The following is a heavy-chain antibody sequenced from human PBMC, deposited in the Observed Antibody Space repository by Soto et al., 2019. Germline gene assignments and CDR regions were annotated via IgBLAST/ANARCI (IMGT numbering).Heavy chain of an antibody. CDR1: GFTFSSYS. Sequence: GGSLRLSCAASGFTFSSYSMNWVRQAPGKGLEWVSSISSSSSYIYYADSVKGRFTISRDNAKNSLYLQMNSLRAEDTAVYYCARDRAYDDYYYGMDVWGQGTTVTVSS. J-gene: IGHJ6*02. D-gene: IGHD3-3*01. CDR3: ARDRAYDDYYYGMDV. CDR2: ISSSSSYI. V-gene: IGHV3-21*01.